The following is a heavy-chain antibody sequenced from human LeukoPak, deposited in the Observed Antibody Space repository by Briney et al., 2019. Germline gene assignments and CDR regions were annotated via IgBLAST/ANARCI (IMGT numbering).Heavy chain of an antibody. Sequence: SETLSLTCTVSGGSISSGDYYWSWIRQPPGKGLEWIGYIYYSGSTYYNPSLKSRVTISVDTSKNQFSLKLSSVTAADTAVYYCARAGNLLGGANWFDPWGQGTLVTVSS. CDR2: IYYSGST. J-gene: IGHJ5*02. D-gene: IGHD1-14*01. CDR1: GGSISSGDYY. CDR3: ARAGNLLGGANWFDP. V-gene: IGHV4-30-4*01.